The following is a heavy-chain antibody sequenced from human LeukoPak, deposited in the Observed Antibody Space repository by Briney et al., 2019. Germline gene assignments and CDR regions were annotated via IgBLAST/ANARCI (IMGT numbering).Heavy chain of an antibody. CDR3: ARASWAYGDYGVLDY. Sequence: QPGRSLRLSCAASGFTFSSYAMHWVRQAPGKGLEWVAVISYDGSNKYYADSVKGRFTISRDNSKNTLYLEMNSLRAEDTAVYYCARASWAYGDYGVLDYWGQGTLVTVSS. D-gene: IGHD4-17*01. J-gene: IGHJ4*02. CDR1: GFTFSSYA. CDR2: ISYDGSNK. V-gene: IGHV3-30-3*01.